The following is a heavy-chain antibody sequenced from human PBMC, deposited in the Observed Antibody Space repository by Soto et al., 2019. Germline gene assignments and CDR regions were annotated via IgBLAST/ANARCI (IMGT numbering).Heavy chain of an antibody. CDR3: AREIIRSSGSPGWFDP. CDR2: INAGNGNT. CDR1: GYTFTSYA. J-gene: IGHJ5*02. D-gene: IGHD6-19*01. Sequence: ASVKVSCKASGYTFTSYAMHWVRQAPGQRLEWMGWINAGNGNTKYSQKFQGRVTITRDTSASTAYMELSSLRSEDTAVYYCAREIIRSSGSPGWFDPWGQGNLVTVSS. V-gene: IGHV1-3*01.